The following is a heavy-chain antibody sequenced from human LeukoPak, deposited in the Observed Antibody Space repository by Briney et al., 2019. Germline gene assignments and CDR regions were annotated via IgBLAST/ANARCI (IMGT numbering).Heavy chain of an antibody. V-gene: IGHV4-4*07. Sequence: PSETLSLTCTVSGGSISSYYWSWIRQPAGKGLEWIGRIYTSGSTNYNPSLKSRVTMSVDTSKNQFSLKLSSVTAADTAVYYCARVSYDFWSGSTPGAREPWFDPWGQGTLVTVSS. D-gene: IGHD3-3*01. J-gene: IGHJ5*02. CDR1: GGSISSYY. CDR2: IYTSGST. CDR3: ARVSYDFWSGSTPGAREPWFDP.